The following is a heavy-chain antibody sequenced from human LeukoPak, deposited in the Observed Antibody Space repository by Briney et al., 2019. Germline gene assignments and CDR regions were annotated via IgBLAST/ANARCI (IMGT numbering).Heavy chain of an antibody. CDR1: GFTFSSYA. J-gene: IGHJ4*02. D-gene: IGHD6-19*01. CDR3: AKDPSVAVAGTLDY. Sequence: PGGSLGLSCAASGFTFSSYAMSWVRQAPGKGLEWVSAISGSGGNTYYADSVKGRFTISRDNSKNTLYLQMNSLRAEDTAVYYCAKDPSVAVAGTLDYWGQGTLVTVSS. CDR2: ISGSGGNT. V-gene: IGHV3-23*01.